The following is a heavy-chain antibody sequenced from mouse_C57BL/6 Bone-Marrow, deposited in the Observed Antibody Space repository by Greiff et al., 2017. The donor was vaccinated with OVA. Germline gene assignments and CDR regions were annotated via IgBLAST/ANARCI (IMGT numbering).Heavy chain of an antibody. CDR2: IDPEDGET. Sequence: VQLKEPGAELVKPGASVKLSCTASGFTFTVYYMHWVKQRPVQGLEWIGRIDPEDGETKYDPKFQGKATITADTSSNTAYLQLSSLTSEDTAVYYCAAWTMDTTYYFDYWGQGTTLTVSS. CDR1: GFTFTVYY. D-gene: IGHD2-2*01. J-gene: IGHJ2*01. CDR3: AAWTMDTTYYFDY. V-gene: IGHV14-2*01.